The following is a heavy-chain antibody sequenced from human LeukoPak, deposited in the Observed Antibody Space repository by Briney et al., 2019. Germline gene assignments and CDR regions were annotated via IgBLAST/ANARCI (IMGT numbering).Heavy chain of an antibody. V-gene: IGHV1-69*13. CDR1: GYTFTSYD. CDR3: ARGIVVPAAMRGAFDY. D-gene: IGHD2-2*01. J-gene: IGHJ4*02. Sequence: SVRVSCKASGYTFTSYDINWVRQAPGQGLEWMGGIIPIFGTANYAQKFQGRVTITADESTSTAYMELSSLRSEDTAVYYCARGIVVPAAMRGAFDYWGQGTLVTVSS. CDR2: IIPIFGTA.